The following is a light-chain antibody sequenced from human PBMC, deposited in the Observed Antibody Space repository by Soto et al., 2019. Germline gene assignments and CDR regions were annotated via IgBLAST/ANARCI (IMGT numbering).Light chain of an antibody. J-gene: IGLJ1*01. CDR1: SSDVGAYNY. Sequence: QSALTQPASVSASPGQSITISCTGTSSDVGAYNYVSWYQQHPGKAPKLMIYEVTNRPSGVSNRFSGSKSGNTASLTISGLQAEDEADYYCTSYTRSSTYVFGTWTKVTVL. V-gene: IGLV2-14*01. CDR3: TSYTRSSTYV. CDR2: EVT.